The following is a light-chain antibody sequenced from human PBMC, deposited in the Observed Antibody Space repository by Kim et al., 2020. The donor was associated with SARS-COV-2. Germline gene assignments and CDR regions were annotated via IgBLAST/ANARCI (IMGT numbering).Light chain of an antibody. J-gene: IGKJ1*01. Sequence: DIQMTQSPSSVSASVGDRVTITCRASQGIGSSLAWYQQKPGKAPKLLIYTASTLQRGVPSRFSGSGSGTDFTLTISSLQPEDFATHSCQQANSFPWTFGQGTKVEIK. CDR2: TAS. CDR1: QGIGSS. CDR3: QQANSFPWT. V-gene: IGKV1-12*01.